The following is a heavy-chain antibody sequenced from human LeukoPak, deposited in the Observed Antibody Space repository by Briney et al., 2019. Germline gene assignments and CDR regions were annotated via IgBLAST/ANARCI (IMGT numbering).Heavy chain of an antibody. Sequence: ASVKVSCKASGYTVTSYDINWVRQATGQGLEWMGWMNPNSGNTGYAQKFQGRVTMTRNTSISTAYMELSSLRSEDTAVYYCARARYCSGGSCYSGYWGQGTLVTVSS. D-gene: IGHD2-15*01. J-gene: IGHJ4*02. CDR3: ARARYCSGGSCYSGY. V-gene: IGHV1-8*01. CDR2: MNPNSGNT. CDR1: GYTVTSYD.